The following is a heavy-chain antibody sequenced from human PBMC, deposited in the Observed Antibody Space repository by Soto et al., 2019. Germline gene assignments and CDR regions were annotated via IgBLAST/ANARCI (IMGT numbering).Heavy chain of an antibody. CDR3: ARVGCDFCPNDY. V-gene: IGHV1-18*01. D-gene: IGHD3-3*01. Sequence: ASVKVSCKAPGYTFTSYGISWVRQAPGQGLEWMGWISAYNGDTNYAQKLQGRVTMTTDTSTNTAYMELRSLRSDDTAVYYCARVGCDFCPNDYWGQGTLVTVSS. J-gene: IGHJ4*02. CDR2: ISAYNGDT. CDR1: GYTFTSYG.